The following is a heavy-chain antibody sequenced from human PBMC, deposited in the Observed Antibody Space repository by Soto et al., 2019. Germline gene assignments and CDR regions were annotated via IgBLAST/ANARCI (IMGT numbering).Heavy chain of an antibody. CDR2: ISGSGGST. V-gene: IGHV3-23*01. Sequence: GGSLRLSCAASGFTFSSYAMSWVRQAPGKGLEWVSAISGSGGSTYYADSVKGRLTISRDNSKNTLYLQMNSLRAEDTAVYYCAKESEQYDSSGYFPFDYWGQGTLVTVSS. J-gene: IGHJ4*02. CDR1: GFTFSSYA. CDR3: AKESEQYDSSGYFPFDY. D-gene: IGHD3-22*01.